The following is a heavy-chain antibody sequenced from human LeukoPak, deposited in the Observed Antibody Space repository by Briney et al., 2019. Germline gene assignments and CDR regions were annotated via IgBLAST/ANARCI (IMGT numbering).Heavy chain of an antibody. J-gene: IGHJ5*02. CDR3: ARGRGARSSRWYNWFDP. D-gene: IGHD6-13*01. V-gene: IGHV4-34*01. CDR2: INHSGST. Sequence: SETLSLTCAVYGGSFSAYYWSWIRQPPGKGLQWIGEINHSGSTNYNPSLKSRVTISIDTSKNQFSLEMSSVTAADTAVYYCARGRGARSSRWYNWFDPWGQGTLVTVSS. CDR1: GGSFSAYY.